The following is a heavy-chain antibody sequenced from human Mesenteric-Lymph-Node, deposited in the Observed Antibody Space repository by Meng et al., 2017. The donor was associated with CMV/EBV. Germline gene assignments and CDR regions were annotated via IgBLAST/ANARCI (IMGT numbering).Heavy chain of an antibody. CDR2: ISGSGGTT. V-gene: IGHV3-23*01. CDR1: GFTFSSYA. D-gene: IGHD2-8*01. Sequence: SCATSGFTFSSYAMSWVRQAPRKGLDWVSAISGSGGTTYYADSVKGRFTISRDKSKNMLYLQMNSLRAEDTAVYYCTRTIPGVGVPDYWGQGSLVTVSS. J-gene: IGHJ4*02. CDR3: TRTIPGVGVPDY.